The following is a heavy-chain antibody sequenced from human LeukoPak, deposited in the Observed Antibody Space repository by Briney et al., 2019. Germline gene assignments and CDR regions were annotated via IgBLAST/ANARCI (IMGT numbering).Heavy chain of an antibody. D-gene: IGHD2-2*01. J-gene: IGHJ3*02. CDR1: GFTVSSNY. CDR3: ARVPSGDAFDI. CDR2: ICSGGST. V-gene: IGHV3-66*01. Sequence: GGSLRLSCAASGFTVSSNYMSWVRQAPGKGLEWVSVICSGGSTYYADSVKGRFTISRDNSKNTLYLQMNSLRAEDTAVYYCARVPSGDAFDIWGQGTMVTVSS.